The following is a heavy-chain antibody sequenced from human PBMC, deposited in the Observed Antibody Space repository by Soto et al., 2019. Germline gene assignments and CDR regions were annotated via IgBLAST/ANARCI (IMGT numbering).Heavy chain of an antibody. CDR1: GYSFTSYW. D-gene: IGHD6-13*01. Sequence: PGESLKISCKGSGYSFTSYWIGWVRQMPGKGLEWMGIIYPGDSDTRYSPSFQGQVTISADKSISTAYLQWSSLKASDTAMYYCASRGRIAAAGTEYYYYGMDVWGQGTTVTVS. J-gene: IGHJ6*02. CDR2: IYPGDSDT. CDR3: ASRGRIAAAGTEYYYYGMDV. V-gene: IGHV5-51*01.